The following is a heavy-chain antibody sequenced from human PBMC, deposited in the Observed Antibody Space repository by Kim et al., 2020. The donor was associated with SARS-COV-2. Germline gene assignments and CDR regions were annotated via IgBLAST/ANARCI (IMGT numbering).Heavy chain of an antibody. V-gene: IGHV6-1*01. CDR3: ARDEYYDILTGYAIDY. J-gene: IGHJ4*02. CDR1: GDSVSSNSAA. D-gene: IGHD3-9*01. CDR2: TYYRSKWYN. Sequence: SQTLSLTCAISGDSVSSNSAAWNWIRQSPSRGLEWLGRTYYRSKWYNDYAVSVKSRITINPDTSKNQFSLQLNSVTPEDTAVYYCARDEYYDILTGYAIDYWGQGTLVTVSS.